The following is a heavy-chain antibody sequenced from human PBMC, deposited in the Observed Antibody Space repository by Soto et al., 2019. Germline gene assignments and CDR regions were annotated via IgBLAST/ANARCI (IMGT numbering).Heavy chain of an antibody. CDR2: ISSSSSAI. V-gene: IGHV3-48*02. Sequence: GGSLRLSCAASGFTFTRYSMNWVRQAPGKGLEWVSYISSSSSAIYYADSVKGRFTISRDNAKNSLYLQMNSLSDEDTAVYYCARDLRADYWGQGTLVTVSS. D-gene: IGHD3-16*01. J-gene: IGHJ4*02. CDR3: ARDLRADY. CDR1: GFTFTRYS.